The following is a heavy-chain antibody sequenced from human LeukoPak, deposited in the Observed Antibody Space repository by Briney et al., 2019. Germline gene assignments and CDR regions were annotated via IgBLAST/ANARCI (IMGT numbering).Heavy chain of an antibody. CDR3: ARERVIVRAFDI. D-gene: IGHD1-26*01. CDR1: GGSISSGGYY. J-gene: IGHJ3*02. V-gene: IGHV4-31*03. CDR2: IYYSGST. Sequence: SETLSLTCTVSGGSISSGGYYWSWLRQHPGKGLEWIGYIYYSGSTYYNPSLKSRVTISVDTSKNQFSLKLSSVTAADTAVYYCARERVIVRAFDIWGQGTMVTVSS.